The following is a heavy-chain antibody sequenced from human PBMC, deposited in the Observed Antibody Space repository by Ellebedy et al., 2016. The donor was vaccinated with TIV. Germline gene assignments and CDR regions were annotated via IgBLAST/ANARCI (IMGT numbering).Heavy chain of an antibody. V-gene: IGHV3-7*01. Sequence: GESLKISCAASGFSFRSYWMSWVRQAPGKGLEWVANMNQDGSDKFYVDSVKGRFTISRDNAKNSLYLQMTRLRADDTAVYYCATDGSYGDYRSPAHASEAWGQGTMVTDSS. D-gene: IGHD4-17*01. CDR2: MNQDGSDK. CDR3: ATDGSYGDYRSPAHASEA. J-gene: IGHJ3*01. CDR1: GFSFRSYW.